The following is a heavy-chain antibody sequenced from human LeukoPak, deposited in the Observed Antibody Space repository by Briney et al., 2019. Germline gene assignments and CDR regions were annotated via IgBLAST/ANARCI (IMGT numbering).Heavy chain of an antibody. CDR3: ARDGSRGYDILTGYSPAFWDI. Sequence: GGSLRLSCEASGFTFSAYAMTWVRQAPGKGLEWVSSIGSDNKPHYSESVKGRFAISRDNSKSMLFLQLNSLRAEDTALYYCARDGSRGYDILTGYSPAFWDIWGQGTMVTVSS. CDR2: IGSDNKP. J-gene: IGHJ3*02. V-gene: IGHV3-23*01. CDR1: GFTFSAYA. D-gene: IGHD3-9*01.